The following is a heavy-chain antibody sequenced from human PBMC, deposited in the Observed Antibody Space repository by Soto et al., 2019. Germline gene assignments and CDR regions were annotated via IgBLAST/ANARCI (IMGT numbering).Heavy chain of an antibody. J-gene: IGHJ4*02. CDR3: SSPRHSGKSVDY. D-gene: IGHD3-10*01. CDR2: IKSKTDGGTI. CDR1: DFAFSNYW. V-gene: IGHV3-15*07. Sequence: EVQLVESGGGLFKPGGSLRLTCVASDFAFSNYWMHWFRQAPGKGLEWVGRIKSKTDGGTIDYAAPVEGRFTISRDDSRDTLYLQMNSLKTEDTPVYYCSSPRHSGKSVDYWGQGTLVTVSS.